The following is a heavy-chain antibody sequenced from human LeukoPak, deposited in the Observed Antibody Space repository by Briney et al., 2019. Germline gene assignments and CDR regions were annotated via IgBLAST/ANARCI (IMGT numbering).Heavy chain of an antibody. J-gene: IGHJ3*02. Sequence: KPSETLSLTCAVSGYSISSGYYWGWIRQPPGKGLEWIGSIYHSGSTFYNPSLKSRVTISADTSKNQFSLTLSSVTAADTAVYYCARPQGATAMVAFVIWGQGTMVTVSS. CDR2: IYHSGST. V-gene: IGHV4-38-2*01. CDR1: GYSISSGYY. CDR3: ARPQGATAMVAFVI. D-gene: IGHD2-2*01.